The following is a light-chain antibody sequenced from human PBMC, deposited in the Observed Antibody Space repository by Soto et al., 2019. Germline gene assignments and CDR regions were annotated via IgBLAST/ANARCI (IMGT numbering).Light chain of an antibody. Sequence: EIVLTQSPATLPLSPGERATLSCRASQSVSSYLAWYQQKPGQAPRLLVYDASNRATGIPARFSGSGSGTDFTLTISSLEPEDFAVYYCQQRSKWPPTFGGGTKVGVK. J-gene: IGKJ4*01. CDR1: QSVSSY. V-gene: IGKV3-11*01. CDR2: DAS. CDR3: QQRSKWPPT.